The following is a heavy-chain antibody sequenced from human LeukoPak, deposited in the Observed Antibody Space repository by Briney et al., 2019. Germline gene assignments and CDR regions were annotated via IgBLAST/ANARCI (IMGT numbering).Heavy chain of an antibody. CDR3: ARDRAIVPAATYYYYYGMDV. Sequence: SQTLSLTCTVSGCSISSGGYYWSWIRQHPGKGLEWIGYIYYSGSTYYNPSLKSRVTISVDTSKNQFSLKLSPVTAADTAVYYCARDRAIVPAATYYYYYGMDVWGQGTTVTVSS. CDR1: GCSISSGGYY. J-gene: IGHJ6*02. V-gene: IGHV4-31*03. D-gene: IGHD2-2*01. CDR2: IYYSGST.